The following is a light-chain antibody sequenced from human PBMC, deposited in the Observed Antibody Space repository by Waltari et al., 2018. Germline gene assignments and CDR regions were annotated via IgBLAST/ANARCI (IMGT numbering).Light chain of an antibody. CDR3: QSYDSSNREV. CDR1: SGGIASNY. J-gene: IGLJ3*02. V-gene: IGLV6-57*01. CDR2: EDN. Sequence: NFMLTQPHSVSESPGKTVTITCTCSSGGIASNYVQWYQQRPGSSPTTVIYEDNQSPSGVPDRFSGSIDSSSNSASLTISGLKTEDEADYYCQSYDSSNREVFGGGTKLTVL.